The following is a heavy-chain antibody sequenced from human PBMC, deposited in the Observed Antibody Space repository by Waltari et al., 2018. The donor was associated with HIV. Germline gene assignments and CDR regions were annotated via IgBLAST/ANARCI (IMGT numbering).Heavy chain of an antibody. CDR2: IDWKGETT. D-gene: IGHD1-26*01. J-gene: IGHJ4*01. Sequence: RPGEFLRLSCVGSGFSFDDYSMSWVRQVPGKGLGWVAGIDWKGETTSYVYSVEGRFTISRDNARNSLYLSLSDLRVGDAATYHCARGHYIAPRWERPRSLDYWGHGTLVTVAS. V-gene: IGHV3-20*01. CDR1: GFSFDDYS. CDR3: ARGHYIAPRWERPRSLDY.